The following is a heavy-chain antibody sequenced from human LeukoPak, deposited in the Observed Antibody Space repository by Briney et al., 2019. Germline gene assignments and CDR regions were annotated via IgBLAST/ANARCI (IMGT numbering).Heavy chain of an antibody. Sequence: GGSLRLSCAASGFTFSSYDMHWVRQGTGKGLEWVSFIGTAGDTNYPGSVKGRLTISRENAKNSLYLQMNSLRAGDTAVYYCARGSSAHWYFDLWGRGTLVTVSS. CDR1: GFTFSSYD. V-gene: IGHV3-13*01. CDR3: ARGSSAHWYFDL. J-gene: IGHJ2*01. D-gene: IGHD2-2*01. CDR2: IGTAGDT.